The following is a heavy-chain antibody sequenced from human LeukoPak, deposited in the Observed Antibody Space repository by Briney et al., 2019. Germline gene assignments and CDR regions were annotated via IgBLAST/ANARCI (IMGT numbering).Heavy chain of an antibody. D-gene: IGHD5-12*01. CDR2: ISSSSSHI. CDR1: GFTFSSYS. Sequence: GGSLRLSCAASGFTFSSYSMNWVRQAPGKGLEWVSSISSSSSHIYYADSVKGRFTISRDNSKNTVHLQLESLRVEDTAVYYCAKGSRYNSGLLHYMDVWGKGTTVTVSS. J-gene: IGHJ6*03. V-gene: IGHV3-21*04. CDR3: AKGSRYNSGLLHYMDV.